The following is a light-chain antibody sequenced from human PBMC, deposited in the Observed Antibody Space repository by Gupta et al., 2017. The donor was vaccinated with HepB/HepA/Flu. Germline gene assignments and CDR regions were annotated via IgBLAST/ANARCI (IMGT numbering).Light chain of an antibody. V-gene: IGKV3D-11*02. CDR1: QSVSTY. J-gene: IGKJ5*01. CDR2: DAS. CDR3: QQRSIWPLT. Sequence: IVFPQSPATLSLSPGERATLSCRASQSVSTYLAWYQQKPGQAPRLLIYDASNRATCIPARFSGSGPGTDFTLTISSLEPEDFAVYYCQQRSIWPLTFGQGTRLEIK.